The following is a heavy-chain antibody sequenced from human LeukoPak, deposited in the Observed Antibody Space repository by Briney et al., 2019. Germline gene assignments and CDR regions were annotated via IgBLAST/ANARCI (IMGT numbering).Heavy chain of an antibody. J-gene: IGHJ4*02. CDR2: ISYDGSNK. Sequence: PGGSLRLSCAASGFTFSSYAMHWVRQAPGKGLEWVAVISYDGSNKYYADSVKGRFTISRDNSKNTLYLQMNSLRAEDTAVYYCARGRLISGSYYVDYWGQGTLVTVSS. V-gene: IGHV3-30-3*01. CDR3: ARGRLISGSYYVDY. D-gene: IGHD1-26*01. CDR1: GFTFSSYA.